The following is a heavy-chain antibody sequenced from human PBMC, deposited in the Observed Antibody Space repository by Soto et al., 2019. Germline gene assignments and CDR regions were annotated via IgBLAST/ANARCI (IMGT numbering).Heavy chain of an antibody. CDR1: GGSVSSASYY. CDR2: VFHSGRP. CDR3: ARGGYSGSGCLDY. Sequence: QVQLQESGPRLVKPSETLTLTCTVSGGSVSSASYYWSWIRQPPGKGLEWIGNVFHSGRPDYNPSLKIRLSISVDTSKIHLCLNLNSATAAAAAVYYCARGGYSGSGCLDYWGQGTLVTVSA. V-gene: IGHV4-61*03. D-gene: IGHD1-26*01. J-gene: IGHJ4*02.